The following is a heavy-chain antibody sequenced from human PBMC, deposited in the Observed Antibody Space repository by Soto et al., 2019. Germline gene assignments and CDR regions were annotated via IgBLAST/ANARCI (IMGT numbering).Heavy chain of an antibody. D-gene: IGHD6-19*01. Sequence: EVQLVESGGGLVQPGGSLRLSCAASGFTFSSFSMNWVRQAPGRGLEWISYIGAAGRHISYANSVKGRFAISRDNAQNSLSLQMDSLRDEDTGVYYCARDLGWAFDSWGQGALVTVSS. CDR2: IGAAGRHI. CDR3: ARDLGWAFDS. V-gene: IGHV3-48*02. CDR1: GFTFSSFS. J-gene: IGHJ4*02.